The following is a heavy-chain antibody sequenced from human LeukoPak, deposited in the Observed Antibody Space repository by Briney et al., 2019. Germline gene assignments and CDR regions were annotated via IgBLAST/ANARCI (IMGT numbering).Heavy chain of an antibody. CDR1: GFTFSSYV. Sequence: GGSLRLSCAAPGFTFSSYVMSWVRQAPGKGLEWVSAISGSGGGTYYADSVKGRFTISRDNSKNTLYLQTNSLRAEDTAVYYCARRGAAGTYYFDYWGQGTLVTVSS. V-gene: IGHV3-23*01. D-gene: IGHD6-13*01. J-gene: IGHJ4*02. CDR2: ISGSGGGT. CDR3: ARRGAAGTYYFDY.